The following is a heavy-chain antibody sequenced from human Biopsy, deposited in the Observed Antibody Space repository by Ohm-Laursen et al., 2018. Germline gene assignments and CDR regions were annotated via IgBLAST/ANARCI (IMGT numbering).Heavy chain of an antibody. V-gene: IGHV4-59*08. D-gene: IGHD1-26*01. Sequence: SDTLSLTCTVSGGSISSYYWSWIRQPPGKGLEWIGYIYYTGSNNYNPSLKSRVTISVDTPMNHLSLSLPSVTAADTAVYYCARHAPSYSGSYWRYFDLWGRGTLVTVSS. CDR3: ARHAPSYSGSYWRYFDL. CDR1: GGSISSYY. CDR2: IYYTGSN. J-gene: IGHJ2*01.